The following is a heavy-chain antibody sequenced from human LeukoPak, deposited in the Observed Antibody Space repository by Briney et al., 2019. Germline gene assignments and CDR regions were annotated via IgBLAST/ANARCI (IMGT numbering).Heavy chain of an antibody. V-gene: IGHV4-39*07. D-gene: IGHD3-16*02. CDR3: ARDPTSRPIRYYDYVWGGYRSGFDY. Sequence: SETLSLTCTVSGGSISSSSYYWGWIRQPPGKGLEWIGSIYYSGSTYYNPSLKSRVTISVDTSKNQFSLKLSSVTAADTAVYYCARDPTSRPIRYYDYVWGGYRSGFDYWGQGTLVTVSS. J-gene: IGHJ4*02. CDR1: GGSISSSSYY. CDR2: IYYSGST.